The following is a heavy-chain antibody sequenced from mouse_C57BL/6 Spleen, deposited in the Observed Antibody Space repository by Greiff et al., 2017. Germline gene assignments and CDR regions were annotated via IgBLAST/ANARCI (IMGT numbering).Heavy chain of an antibody. Sequence: EVQGVESGGGLVKPGGSLKLSCAASGFTFSSYTMSWVRQTPEKRLEWVATISGGGGNTYYPDSVKGRFTISRDNAKNTLYLQMSSLRSEDTALYYCAREGEYFDVWGTGTTVTVSS. CDR1: GFTFSSYT. CDR3: AREGEYFDV. V-gene: IGHV5-9*01. CDR2: ISGGGGNT. J-gene: IGHJ1*03.